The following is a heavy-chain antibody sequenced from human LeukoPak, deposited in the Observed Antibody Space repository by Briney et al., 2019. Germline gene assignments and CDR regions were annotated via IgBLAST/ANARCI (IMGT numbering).Heavy chain of an antibody. CDR3: ARASPLVVVAAREFDP. J-gene: IGHJ5*02. CDR1: GYTLTSYG. CDR2: ISAYNGNT. V-gene: IGHV1-18*01. D-gene: IGHD2-15*01. Sequence: ASVKVSCKASGYTLTSYGISWVRQAPGQGLEWMGWISAYNGNTNYAQKLQGRVTMTTDTSTSTAYMELRSLRSDDTAVYYCARASPLVVVAAREFDPWGQGTLVTVSS.